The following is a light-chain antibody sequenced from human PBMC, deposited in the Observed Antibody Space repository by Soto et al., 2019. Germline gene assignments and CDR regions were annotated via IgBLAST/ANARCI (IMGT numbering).Light chain of an antibody. CDR2: DND. V-gene: IGLV1-47*01. CDR3: SPWYDRQSGRV. J-gene: IGLJ1*01. Sequence: QSVLPQPPSVSGTPGQRVTVSCSGNTANIGKNFVYWYQQFPGTAPKLLIYDNDRRPAGVPDRFSGSKSDTSASLAISGLRSEDEDDYYCSPWYDRQSGRVFGTGTKLTVL. CDR1: TANIGKNF.